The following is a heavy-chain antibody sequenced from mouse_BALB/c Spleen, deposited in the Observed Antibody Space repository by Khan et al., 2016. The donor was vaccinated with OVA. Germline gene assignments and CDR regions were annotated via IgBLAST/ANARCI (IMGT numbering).Heavy chain of an antibody. CDR2: LGPGSGSP. D-gene: IGHD1-1*01. V-gene: IGHV1S41*01. Sequence: DLVKPGASVKLSCKASGYTFTSYWIYWIKQRPGEGLEWIGRLGPGSGSPYYNEMFKDKATLTVHTSSSTSYIQLSSLSSEDSAVYFCARSNYYGGSLYAMDYWGQGTSVTVSS. CDR1: GYTFTSYW. J-gene: IGHJ4*01. CDR3: ARSNYYGGSLYAMDY.